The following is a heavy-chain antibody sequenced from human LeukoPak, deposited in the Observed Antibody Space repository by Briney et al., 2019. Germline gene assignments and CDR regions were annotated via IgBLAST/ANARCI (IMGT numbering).Heavy chain of an antibody. CDR1: GFTFSNYG. Sequence: GGSLRLSCAASGFTFSNYGMSWGRQAPGKGLEWVANIKQDGSEKYYVDSVKGRFTISRDNAKNSVYLQMNSLRGEDTAVYYCASTGSGWGQGTLVTVSS. D-gene: IGHD3-10*01. CDR2: IKQDGSEK. V-gene: IGHV3-7*01. J-gene: IGHJ4*02. CDR3: ASTGSG.